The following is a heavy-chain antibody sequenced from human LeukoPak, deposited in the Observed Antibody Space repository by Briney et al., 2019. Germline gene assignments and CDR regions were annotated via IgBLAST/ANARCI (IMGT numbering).Heavy chain of an antibody. CDR2: ISPYNGNT. CDR3: ARVEQWLGDLTDY. Sequence: ASVKVSCKASGYTFTGYYMHWVRQAPGQGLEWMGWISPYNGNTNYAQKLQGRVTMTTDTSTSTAYMGLRSLRSDDTAVYYCARVEQWLGDLTDYWGQGTLVTVSS. D-gene: IGHD6-19*01. V-gene: IGHV1-18*04. CDR1: GYTFTGYY. J-gene: IGHJ4*02.